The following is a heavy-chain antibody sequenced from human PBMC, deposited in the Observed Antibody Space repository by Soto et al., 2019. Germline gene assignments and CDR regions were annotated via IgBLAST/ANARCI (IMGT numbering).Heavy chain of an antibody. CDR3: ATPGYSSPLAGFDY. CDR2: ISYDGSNK. Sequence: GGSLRLSCAASGFTFSSYGMHWVRQAPGKGLEWVAVISYDGSNKYYADSVKGRFTISRDNSKNTLYLQMNSLRAEDTAVYYCATPGYSSPLAGFDYWGQGTLVTVSS. V-gene: IGHV3-30*03. CDR1: GFTFSSYG. D-gene: IGHD6-13*01. J-gene: IGHJ4*02.